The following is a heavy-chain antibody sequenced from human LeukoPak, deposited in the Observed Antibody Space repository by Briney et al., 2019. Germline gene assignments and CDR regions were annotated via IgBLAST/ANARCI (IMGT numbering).Heavy chain of an antibody. J-gene: IGHJ4*02. CDR3: ARTYYYDSSGYWDYFDY. CDR1: GYRFPSYW. CDR2: IYPGDSDT. Sequence: GGSLHISCQGSGYRFPSYWIGWVRPMPGKGLEGMGIIYPGDSDTRYSPSFQGQVTISADKSISTAYLQWSSLKASDTAMYYCARTYYYDSSGYWDYFDYWGQGTLVTVSS. D-gene: IGHD3-22*01. V-gene: IGHV5-51*01.